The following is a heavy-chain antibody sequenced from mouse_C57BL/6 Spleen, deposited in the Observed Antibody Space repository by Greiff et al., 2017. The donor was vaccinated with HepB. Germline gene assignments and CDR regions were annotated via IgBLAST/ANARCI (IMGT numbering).Heavy chain of an antibody. J-gene: IGHJ1*03. Sequence: QVQLKQSGAELVRPGASVKLSCKASGYTFTDYYINWVKQRPGQGLEWIARIYPGSGNTYYNEKFKGKATLTAEKSSSTAYMQLSSLTSEDSAVYFCARDYYGSSGDWYFDVWGTGTTVTVSS. D-gene: IGHD1-1*01. V-gene: IGHV1-76*01. CDR2: IYPGSGNT. CDR3: ARDYYGSSGDWYFDV. CDR1: GYTFTDYY.